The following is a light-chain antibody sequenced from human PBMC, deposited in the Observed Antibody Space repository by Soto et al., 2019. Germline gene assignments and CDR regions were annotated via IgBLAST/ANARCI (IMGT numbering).Light chain of an antibody. CDR3: QQYGSSPIT. CDR2: GAS. Sequence: EIVLTQSPGTLSLSPGERATLSCRASQSVDNNYLAWYQQKPGQAPRLLIYGASSRATGIPDRFSGSGSETDFTLTTSRLEPEDCAVYFCQQYGSSPITFGQGTRLEIK. V-gene: IGKV3-20*01. J-gene: IGKJ5*01. CDR1: QSVDNNY.